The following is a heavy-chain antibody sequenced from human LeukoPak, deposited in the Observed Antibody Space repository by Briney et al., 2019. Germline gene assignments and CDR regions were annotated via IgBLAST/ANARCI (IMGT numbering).Heavy chain of an antibody. CDR3: ARGIKRPVLRYFDWLSVGNWFDP. V-gene: IGHV4-39*07. Sequence: PSETLSLTCTVSGGSISSSSYYWGWIRQPPGKGLEWIGSIYYSGSTYYNPSLKSRVTISVDTSKNQFSLKLSSVTAADTAVYYCARGIKRPVLRYFDWLSVGNWFDPWGQGTLVTVSS. CDR2: IYYSGST. D-gene: IGHD3-9*01. J-gene: IGHJ5*02. CDR1: GGSISSSSYY.